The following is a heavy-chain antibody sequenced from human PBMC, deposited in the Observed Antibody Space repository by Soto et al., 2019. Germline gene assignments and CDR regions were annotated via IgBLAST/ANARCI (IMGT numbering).Heavy chain of an antibody. Sequence: ASVKVSCKASGYTFTSYGISWVRQAPGQGLEWMGWISAYNGNTNYAQKLQGRVTMTTDTSTSTAYMERRSLRSDDTAVYYCARDRGETYYYDSSGYYQPPHYYGMDVWGQGTTVTVSS. V-gene: IGHV1-18*01. CDR1: GYTFTSYG. CDR2: ISAYNGNT. J-gene: IGHJ6*02. CDR3: ARDRGETYYYDSSGYYQPPHYYGMDV. D-gene: IGHD3-22*01.